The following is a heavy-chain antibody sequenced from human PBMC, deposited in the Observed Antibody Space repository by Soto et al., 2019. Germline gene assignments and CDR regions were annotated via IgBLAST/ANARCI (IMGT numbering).Heavy chain of an antibody. CDR3: AKGTPTSITMGRGVISFLFDY. Sequence: EVQLLESGGGLVQPGGSLRLSCAASGFTFSSYAMSWVRQAPGKGLEWVSAISGSGGSTYYADSVKGRFTISRDNSKNTLYLQMNSLRAEDTAVYYCAKGTPTSITMGRGVISFLFDYWGQGTLVTVSS. V-gene: IGHV3-23*01. CDR1: GFTFSSYA. D-gene: IGHD3-10*01. CDR2: ISGSGGST. J-gene: IGHJ4*02.